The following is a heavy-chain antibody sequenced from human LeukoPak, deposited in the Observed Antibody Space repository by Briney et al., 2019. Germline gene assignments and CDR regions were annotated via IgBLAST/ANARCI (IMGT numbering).Heavy chain of an antibody. CDR3: ASGYGDYDDH. CDR2: IYYSGST. CDR1: GVSISSSSYY. V-gene: IGHV4-39*01. D-gene: IGHD4-17*01. Sequence: PSETLSLTCTVSGVSISSSSYYWGWIRQPPGKGLERIGSIYYSGSTYYNPSLKSRVTISVDTSKNQFSLKLSSVTAADTAVYYCASGYGDYDDHWGQGTLVTVSS. J-gene: IGHJ4*02.